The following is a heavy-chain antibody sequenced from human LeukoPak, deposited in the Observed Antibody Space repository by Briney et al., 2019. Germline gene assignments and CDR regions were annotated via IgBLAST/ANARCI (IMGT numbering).Heavy chain of an antibody. CDR3: ARGRLNGNVDF. Sequence: ASVKVSCKASGYTFTGCYMHWVRQAPGQGLEWMGWINPNSGDTGYAHNLQGRITITRDSSTATVFMELSSLRSEDTAMYYCARGRLNGNVDFWGQGTPVTVSS. CDR1: GYTFTGCY. D-gene: IGHD1-20*01. CDR2: INPNSGDT. V-gene: IGHV1-8*03. J-gene: IGHJ4*02.